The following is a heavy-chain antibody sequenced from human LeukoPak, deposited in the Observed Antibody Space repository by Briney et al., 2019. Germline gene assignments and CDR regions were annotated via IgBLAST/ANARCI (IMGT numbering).Heavy chain of an antibody. V-gene: IGHV1-18*01. CDR1: GYTFTSYG. J-gene: IGHJ4*02. CDR2: ISAYNGNT. CDR3: ARDRARSYSSSSAAPIID. D-gene: IGHD6-6*01. Sequence: ASVKVSCKASGYTFTSYGISWVRQAPGQGLEWMGWISAYNGNTNYAQKLQGRVTMTTDTSTSTAYMELRNLRSDDTAVYYCARDRARSYSSSSAAPIIDWGQGTLVTVSS.